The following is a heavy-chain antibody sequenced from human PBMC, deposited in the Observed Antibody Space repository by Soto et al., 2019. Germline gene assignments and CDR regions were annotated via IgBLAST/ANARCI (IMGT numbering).Heavy chain of an antibody. D-gene: IGHD6-19*01. CDR1: GFTFSSYG. J-gene: IGHJ4*02. CDR2: IWYDGSNK. CDR3: AREGSWLVFDY. V-gene: IGHV3-33*01. Sequence: QVQLVESGGGVVQPGRSLRLSCAASGFTFSSYGMHWVRQAPGKGLEWVAVIWYDGSNKYYADSVKGRFTISRDNSKNTLYLQMNSLRAEDTAVYYCAREGSWLVFDYWGQGTLVTVSS.